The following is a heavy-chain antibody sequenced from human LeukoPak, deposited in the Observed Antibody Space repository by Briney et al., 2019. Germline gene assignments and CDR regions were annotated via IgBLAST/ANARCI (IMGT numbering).Heavy chain of an antibody. Sequence: PGGSLRLSCAASGFTFSSYRMNWVRQAPGKGLEGVSVICSGGNTYYAESVKGRFTISRDNSKNTLYLQMNSLRAEDTAVYYCALTAYGSGNYYMDVWGKGTTVTISS. CDR3: ALTAYGSGNYYMDV. CDR2: ICSGGNT. D-gene: IGHD3-10*01. V-gene: IGHV3-66*01. CDR1: GFTFSSYR. J-gene: IGHJ6*03.